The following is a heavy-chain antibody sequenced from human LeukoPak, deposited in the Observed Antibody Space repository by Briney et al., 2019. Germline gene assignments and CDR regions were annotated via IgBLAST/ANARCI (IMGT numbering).Heavy chain of an antibody. J-gene: IGHJ6*03. D-gene: IGHD1-1*01. Sequence: GSLRLSCAASGFTFSSYAMHWVRQAPGKGLEWVAVISYDGSNKFYADSVKGRFTFSRDNSKNTLYLQMNSLRAEETAVYHCARDRLLEDRDYSYYYYMDVWGKGTTVTVSS. V-gene: IGHV3-30*04. CDR3: ARDRLLEDRDYSYYYYMDV. CDR1: GFTFSSYA. CDR2: ISYDGSNK.